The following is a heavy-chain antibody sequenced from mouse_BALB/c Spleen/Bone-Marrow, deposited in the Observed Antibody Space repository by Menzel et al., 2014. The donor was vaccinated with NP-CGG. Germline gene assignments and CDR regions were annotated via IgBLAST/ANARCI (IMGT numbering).Heavy chain of an antibody. Sequence: EVHLVESGGDLVKPGGSLKLSCAASGFTFSSYGMSWVRQTPDKRLEWVATISSGGSYTYYPDSVKGRFTISRDNAKNTLYLQMSSLKSEDTAMYYCARQTYYDYDGYFDYWGQSTTLTVSS. CDR3: ARQTYYDYDGYFDY. CDR1: GFTFSSYG. V-gene: IGHV5-6*01. CDR2: ISSGGSYT. J-gene: IGHJ2*01. D-gene: IGHD2-4*01.